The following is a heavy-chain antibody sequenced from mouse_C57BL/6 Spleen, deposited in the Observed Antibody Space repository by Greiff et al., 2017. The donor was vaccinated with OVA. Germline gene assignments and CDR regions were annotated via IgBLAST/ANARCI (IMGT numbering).Heavy chain of an antibody. V-gene: IGHV5-2*03. CDR1: EYEFPSHD. D-gene: IGHD2-10*02. CDR3: ARRGYGNYWYFDV. CDR2: INSDGGST. J-gene: IGHJ1*03. Sequence: EVMLVESGGGLVQPGESLKLSCESNEYEFPSHDMSWVRKTPEKRLELVAAINSDGGSTYYPDNMERRFIISRDNTKKTLYLQMSSLRSEYAASYYCARRGYGNYWYFDVWGTGTTVTVSS.